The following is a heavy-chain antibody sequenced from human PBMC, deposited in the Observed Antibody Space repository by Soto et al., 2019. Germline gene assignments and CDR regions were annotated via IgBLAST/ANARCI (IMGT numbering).Heavy chain of an antibody. CDR3: TRGRTNMVRGVIRYYYYGMDV. J-gene: IGHJ6*02. D-gene: IGHD3-10*01. CDR2: INHSGST. Sequence: SETLSLTCAVSGGSFSGYYWNWIRQPPGKGLEWIGEINHSGSTNYNPSLKSRVTISVDTSKNQFSLRLNSVTAADTAVYYCTRGRTNMVRGVIRYYYYGMDVWGQGTTVTVS. CDR1: GGSFSGYY. V-gene: IGHV4-34*01.